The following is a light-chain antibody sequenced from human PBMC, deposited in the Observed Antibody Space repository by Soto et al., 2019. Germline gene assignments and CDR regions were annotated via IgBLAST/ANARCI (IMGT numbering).Light chain of an antibody. CDR3: QQYGSSPIT. CDR2: GAS. J-gene: IGKJ5*01. CDR1: QSVSSNY. V-gene: IGKV3-20*01. Sequence: EIVLTQSPGTLSLSPGERATLSCRASQSVSSNYLAWYQQKPGQAPRPLIYGASSRATGIPDRFSGSGSGTDSSLTISRLEPEDFAVYYCQQYGSSPITFGQGTRLEIK.